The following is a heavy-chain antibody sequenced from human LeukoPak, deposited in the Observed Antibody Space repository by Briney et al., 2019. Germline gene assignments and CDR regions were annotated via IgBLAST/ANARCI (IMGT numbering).Heavy chain of an antibody. CDR1: GFTLSSYW. CDR2: IKQDGSEK. V-gene: IGHV3-7*01. Sequence: GGSLRLSCAASGFTLSSYWMSWVRQAPGKGLEWVANIKQDGSEKYYVDSVKGRFTISRDNAKNSLFLQMSSLRAEDTALYYCARDLRYTSSWLGDWYFDLWGRGTLVTVSS. J-gene: IGHJ2*01. D-gene: IGHD6-13*01. CDR3: ARDLRYTSSWLGDWYFDL.